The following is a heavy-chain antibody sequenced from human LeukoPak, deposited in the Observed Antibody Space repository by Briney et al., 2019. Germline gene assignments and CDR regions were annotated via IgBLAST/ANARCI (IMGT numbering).Heavy chain of an antibody. V-gene: IGHV3-53*01. D-gene: IGHD3-9*01. J-gene: IGHJ4*02. CDR2: IYSGGST. CDR3: ARDMAYHDMLTGYEVSRFFDY. Sequence: PGGSLRLSCAASGFTVSSNYMSWVRQAPGKGLEWVSVIYSGGSTYYADSVKGRFNISRDNSKNTLYLQMNSLRAEDTAVYYCARDMAYHDMLTGYEVSRFFDYWGQGTLVTVSS. CDR1: GFTVSSNY.